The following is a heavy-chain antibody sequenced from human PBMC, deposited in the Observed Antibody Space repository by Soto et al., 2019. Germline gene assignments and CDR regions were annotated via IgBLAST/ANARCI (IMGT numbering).Heavy chain of an antibody. CDR2: ISYDGSNK. V-gene: IGHV3-30*18. Sequence: QVQLVESGGGVVQPGRSLRLSCAASGFTFSSYGMHWVRQAPGKGLEWVAVISYDGSNKYYADSVKGRFTISRDNSKNTLYLQMKSLRAEDTAVYYCAKDMITLVVGEYFQHWGQGTLVTVSS. CDR1: GFTFSSYG. D-gene: IGHD3-16*01. J-gene: IGHJ1*01. CDR3: AKDMITLVVGEYFQH.